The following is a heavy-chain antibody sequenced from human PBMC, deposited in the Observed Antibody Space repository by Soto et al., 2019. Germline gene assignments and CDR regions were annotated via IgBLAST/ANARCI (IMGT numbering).Heavy chain of an antibody. Sequence: QVQLVQSGAEVKKPEASVKVSCKASGYTFTNYGVSWVRQAPGQGLEWMGWINTYKGNTNYAQKFQGRVTMTTDTSTSTAYMELRSLRSDDTAIYYCAKVQEKWSKFFDYWGQGTLVTVSS. V-gene: IGHV1-18*01. J-gene: IGHJ4*02. CDR2: INTYKGNT. CDR1: GYTFTNYG. D-gene: IGHD2-15*01. CDR3: AKVQEKWSKFFDY.